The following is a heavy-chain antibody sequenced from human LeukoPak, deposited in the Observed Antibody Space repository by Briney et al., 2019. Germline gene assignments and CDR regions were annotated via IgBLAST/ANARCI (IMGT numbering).Heavy chain of an antibody. V-gene: IGHV3-23*01. J-gene: IGHJ4*02. CDR1: GFTFSSYA. CDR2: TSGTSGRT. CDR3: ANWGCSGGSCYPFDS. D-gene: IGHD2-15*01. Sequence: GGSLRLSCAASGFTFSSYAMSRVRQAPGKGLEWVSATSGTSGRTYYADSVKGRFTISRDNSKNTLYLQMNSLRAEDTAVYYCANWGCSGGSCYPFDSGGKGPLVPVSS.